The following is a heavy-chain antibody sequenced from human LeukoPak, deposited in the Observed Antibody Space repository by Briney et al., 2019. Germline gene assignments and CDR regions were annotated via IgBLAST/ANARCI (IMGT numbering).Heavy chain of an antibody. J-gene: IGHJ4*02. V-gene: IGHV4-39*01. CDR1: GDSISSSHY. CDR2: VYYDGTT. CDR3: ARGTGSYGSNLDN. D-gene: IGHD3-10*01. Sequence: SETLSLTCTVSGDSISSSHYWGRIRQAPGKGLEWIGNVYYDGTTYYNPSLQSRLTLPVDTSKNQFSLKLTSVTAADTAVYYCARGTGSYGSNLDNWGQGTLVTVSS.